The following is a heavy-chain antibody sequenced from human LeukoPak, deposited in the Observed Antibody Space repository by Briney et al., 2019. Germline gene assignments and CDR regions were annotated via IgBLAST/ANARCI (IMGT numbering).Heavy chain of an antibody. Sequence: GGSLRLSCAASGFRFDDYTMHWVRQPPGKGLEWVSLINWDGGSTYYGDSVKGRFTISRDTSKNALYLQMHSLRSEDTALYYCKKDLGKVIAAAGTSGFDTWGRGTLVTVSS. J-gene: IGHJ4*01. D-gene: IGHD6-13*01. CDR2: INWDGGST. CDR3: KKDLGKVIAAAGTSGFDT. V-gene: IGHV3-43*01. CDR1: GFRFDDYT.